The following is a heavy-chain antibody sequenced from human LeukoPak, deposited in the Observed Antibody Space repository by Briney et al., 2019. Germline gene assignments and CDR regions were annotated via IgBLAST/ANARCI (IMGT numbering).Heavy chain of an antibody. D-gene: IGHD2-2*01. CDR2: ISSSGSTI. CDR1: GFTFSDYY. V-gene: IGHV3-11*01. J-gene: IGHJ6*02. CDR3: ARCSSFLPAALDV. Sequence: GGSLRLSCAASGFTFSDYYMSWIRQAPGKGLEWVSYISSSGSTIYYADSVKGRFTISRDNAKNSLYLQMNSLRAEDTAVYYCARCSSFLPAALDVWGQGTTVTVSS.